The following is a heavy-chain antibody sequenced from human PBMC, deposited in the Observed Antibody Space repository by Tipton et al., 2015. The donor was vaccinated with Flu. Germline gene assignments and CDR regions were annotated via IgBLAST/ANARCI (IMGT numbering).Heavy chain of an antibody. CDR2: ISTSGST. CDR3: ARGSGSGTHVMFDY. CDR1: GGSISTSY. D-gene: IGHD3-10*01. Sequence: TLSLTCTVSGGSISTSYWSWIRQPAGKGLEWIGRISTSGSTNYNPSFKSRVSMSLDASKTQFSLNLNSVTAADTAMYYCARGSGSGTHVMFDYWGQGTLVTVSS. V-gene: IGHV4-4*07. J-gene: IGHJ4*02.